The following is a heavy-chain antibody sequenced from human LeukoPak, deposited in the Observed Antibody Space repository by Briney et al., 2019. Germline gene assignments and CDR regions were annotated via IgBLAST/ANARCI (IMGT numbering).Heavy chain of an antibody. CDR2: ISYDGSKK. V-gene: IGHV3-30*04. D-gene: IGHD2-2*01. CDR1: GFTFSTYA. CDR3: ARDYSSTSVLDS. J-gene: IGHJ5*01. Sequence: PGGSLRLSCAASGFTFSTYALHWVRQAPGKGLEGVAVISYDGSKKYYADSLKGRFTISRDNSKNTLFLQMNSLRAEDTAVYYCARDYSSTSVLDSWGQGTLVTVSS.